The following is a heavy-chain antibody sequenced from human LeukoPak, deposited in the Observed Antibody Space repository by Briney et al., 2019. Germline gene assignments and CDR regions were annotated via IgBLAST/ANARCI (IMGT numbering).Heavy chain of an antibody. V-gene: IGHV3-30*18. Sequence: GGSLRLSCAASGFTFSAYGMHWVRQAPGKGLEWVAVMSYDGRHIYYVDSVKGRFTISRDSSKNTLYLQMNSLRTEDTAVYFCAKPVYDTNSGNFGIDYWGQGTLVTVSS. CDR3: AKPVYDTNSGNFGIDY. CDR2: MSYDGRHI. D-gene: IGHD2-8*01. J-gene: IGHJ4*02. CDR1: GFTFSAYG.